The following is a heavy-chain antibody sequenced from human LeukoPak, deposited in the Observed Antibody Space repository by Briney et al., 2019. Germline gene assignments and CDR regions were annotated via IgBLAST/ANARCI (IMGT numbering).Heavy chain of an antibody. Sequence: PSQTLSLTCTVSGGSISSGSYYWSWIRQPAGKGLEWIGHIYTSGSTNYNPSLKSRVTISVDTSKNQFSLKLSSVTAADTAVYYCARGLGGWTHGDYYYYMDVWGKGTTVTVSS. CDR1: GGSISSGSYY. D-gene: IGHD6-19*01. V-gene: IGHV4-61*09. J-gene: IGHJ6*03. CDR3: ARGLGGWTHGDYYYYMDV. CDR2: IYTSGST.